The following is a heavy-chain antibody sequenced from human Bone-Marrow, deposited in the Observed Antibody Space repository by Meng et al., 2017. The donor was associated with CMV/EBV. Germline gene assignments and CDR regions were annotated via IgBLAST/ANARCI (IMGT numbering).Heavy chain of an antibody. CDR3: AKGSGRGGATYNAFDI. Sequence: GESLKISCAASGFTFSSYWMSWVRQAPGKGLEWVANIKQDGSEKYYVDSVKGRFTISRDNAKNSLYLQMNSLRAEDTAVYYCAKGSGRGGATYNAFDIWGQGTMVTVSS. V-gene: IGHV3-7*01. CDR1: GFTFSSYW. J-gene: IGHJ3*02. D-gene: IGHD3-10*01. CDR2: IKQDGSEK.